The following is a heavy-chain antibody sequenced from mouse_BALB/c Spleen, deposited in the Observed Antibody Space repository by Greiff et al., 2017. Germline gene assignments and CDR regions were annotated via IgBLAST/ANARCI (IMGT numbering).Heavy chain of an antibody. CDR1: GFNIKDTY. CDR2: IDPANGNT. D-gene: IGHD2-4*01. Sequence: VQLQQSGAELVKPGASVKLSCTASGFNIKDTYMHWVKQRPEQGLEWIGRIDPANGNTKYDPKFQGKATITADTSSNTAYLQLSSLTSEDTAVYYCARNDYDAGWFAYWGQGTLVTVSA. CDR3: ARNDYDAGWFAY. J-gene: IGHJ3*01. V-gene: IGHV14-3*02.